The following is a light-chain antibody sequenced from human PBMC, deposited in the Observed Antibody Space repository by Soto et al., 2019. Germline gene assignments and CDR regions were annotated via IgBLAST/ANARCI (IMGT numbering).Light chain of an antibody. J-gene: IGKJ1*01. CDR1: HIVSSN. CDR3: QQYNNWPRT. V-gene: IGKV3-15*01. CDR2: GAS. Sequence: EIVMTQSPATLSVSPGERANLYCRASHIVSSNLALYQQKPCQAPRLLIYGASTRATVIPARFSGSGSGTEFTFIISSLQSEDFAVYYCQQYNNWPRTFGQGTKVDIK.